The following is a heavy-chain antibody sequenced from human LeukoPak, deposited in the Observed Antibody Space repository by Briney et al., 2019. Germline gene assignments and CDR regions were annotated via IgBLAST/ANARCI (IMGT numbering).Heavy chain of an antibody. CDR3: ARSSRTNRRGWYGFYYFDY. D-gene: IGHD6-19*01. Sequence: GESLKISCTTSGYTFTTYRITWVRQVPGKGLEWMGRIDPGGSSSTYSPSFQGHVTISVDQSIRTAYLQWSSLEASDTAIYYCARSSRTNRRGWYGFYYFDYWGQGTRATVSS. V-gene: IGHV5-10-1*01. CDR1: GYTFTTYR. J-gene: IGHJ4*02. CDR2: IDPGGSSS.